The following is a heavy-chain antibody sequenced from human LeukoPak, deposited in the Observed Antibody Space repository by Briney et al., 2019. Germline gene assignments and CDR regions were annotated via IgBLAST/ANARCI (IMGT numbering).Heavy chain of an antibody. V-gene: IGHV3-21*01. CDR2: ISSSSSYI. CDR1: GFTFSSYS. CDR3: ARDLTPRPQNYYYGSGSYYSEAMDV. D-gene: IGHD3-10*01. Sequence: GGSLRLSCAASGFTFSSYSMNWVRQAPGKGLEWVSSISSSSSYIYYADSVKGRFTISRDNAKNSLYLQMNSLRAEDTAVYYCARDLTPRPQNYYYGSGSYYSEAMDVWGQGTTVTVSS. J-gene: IGHJ6*02.